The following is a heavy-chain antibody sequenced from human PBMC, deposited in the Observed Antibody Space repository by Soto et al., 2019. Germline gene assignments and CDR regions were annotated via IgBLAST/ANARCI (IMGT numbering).Heavy chain of an antibody. CDR3: ARQCVALEPDL. CDR1: GFTFNIAA. D-gene: IGHD2-21*01. CDR2: IRNKANGYAT. Sequence: EVQLVDSGGGLVQPGGSLKLSCAASGFTFNIAAIHWVRQASGKGLEWVGLIRNKANGYATAYAASVRGRITVSRDDSKNMAFLETNSLKTDDTAVYYCARQCVALEPDLWVQGTLVTASS. J-gene: IGHJ5*02. V-gene: IGHV3-73*01.